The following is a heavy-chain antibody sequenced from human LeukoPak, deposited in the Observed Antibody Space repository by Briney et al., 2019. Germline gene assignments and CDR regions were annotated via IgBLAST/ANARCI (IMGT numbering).Heavy chain of an antibody. CDR3: ARDRSYYYYMDV. CDR1: GFTFSDYC. CDR2: ISSSGSTI. J-gene: IGHJ6*03. V-gene: IGHV3-11*04. Sequence: PGGSLRLSCAASGFTFSDYCMSWIRQAPGKGLEWVSYISSSGSTIYYADSVKGRFTISRDNAKNSLYLQTNSLRAEDTAVYYCARDRSYYYYMDVWGKGTTVTVSS.